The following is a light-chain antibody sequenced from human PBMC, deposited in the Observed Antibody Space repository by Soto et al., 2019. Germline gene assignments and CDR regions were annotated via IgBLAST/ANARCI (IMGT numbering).Light chain of an antibody. Sequence: EIVMTQSPATLSVSPGERATLSCRASQSVSSNLPWYQQKPGQAPRLLIFDASTRATGIPARFSGSGSGTEFTLTISSLQSEDFAVYYCQQYNNWPRTFGQGTKVEVK. CDR2: DAS. CDR3: QQYNNWPRT. V-gene: IGKV3-15*01. J-gene: IGKJ1*01. CDR1: QSVSSN.